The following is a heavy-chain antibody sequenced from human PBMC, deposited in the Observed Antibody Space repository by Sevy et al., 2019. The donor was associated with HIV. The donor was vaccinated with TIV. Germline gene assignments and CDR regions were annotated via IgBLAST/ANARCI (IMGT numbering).Heavy chain of an antibody. J-gene: IGHJ4*02. CDR1: GYTFTGYY. CDR3: ARVAYYDSSGYLDY. V-gene: IGHV1-2*02. Sequence: ASVKVSCKASGYTFTGYYMHWVRQAPGQGLEWMGWINPNSGGTNYAQKFRGRVTMTRDTSISTAYMELSRLRSDDTAVYYCARVAYYDSSGYLDYWGQGTLVTVSS. D-gene: IGHD3-22*01. CDR2: INPNSGGT.